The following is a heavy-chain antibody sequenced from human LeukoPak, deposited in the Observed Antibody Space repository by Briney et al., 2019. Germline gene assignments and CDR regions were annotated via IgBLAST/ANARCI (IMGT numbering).Heavy chain of an antibody. CDR1: GFTFSSYS. CDR3: ARSGLSRFGF. CDR2: FSGSGGST. Sequence: GSPRLSCAASGFTFSSYSMNWVRQAPGKGLEWVSAFSGSGGSTYYANSVKGRFTISRDNSKNTLYLQMNSLRAEDTAVYYCARSGLSRFGFWGQGTLVTVSS. J-gene: IGHJ4*02. V-gene: IGHV3-23*01. D-gene: IGHD2/OR15-2a*01.